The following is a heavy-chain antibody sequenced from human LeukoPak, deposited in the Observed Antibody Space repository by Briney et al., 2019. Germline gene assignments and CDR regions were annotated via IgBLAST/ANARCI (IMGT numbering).Heavy chain of an antibody. D-gene: IGHD3-10*01. CDR2: IYYAGTT. V-gene: IGHV4-59*08. CDR1: GGSISTYY. CDR3: ARHRGSDL. Sequence: SETLSLTCTVSGGSISTYYWNWIRQPPGKGLEWIGYIYYAGTTNYNPSLKSRVTISLDTSKNQFSLKLSSVTAADTAVYYCARHRGSDLWGQGTMATVSS. J-gene: IGHJ3*01.